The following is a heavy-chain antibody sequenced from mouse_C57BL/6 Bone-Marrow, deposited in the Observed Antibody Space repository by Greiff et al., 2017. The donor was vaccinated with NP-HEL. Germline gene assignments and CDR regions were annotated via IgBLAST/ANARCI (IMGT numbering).Heavy chain of an antibody. J-gene: IGHJ4*01. CDR3: TRSYYYGSSTYYAMDY. D-gene: IGHD1-1*01. Sequence: EVMLVESGGGLVQPGGSMKLSCAASGFTFSDAWMDWVRQSPEKGLEWVAEIRNKANNHATYYAVSVKGRFTISRDDSKSSVYLQMNSLRAEDTGIYYCTRSYYYGSSTYYAMDYWGQGTSVTVSS. CDR2: IRNKANNHAT. CDR1: GFTFSDAW. V-gene: IGHV6-6*01.